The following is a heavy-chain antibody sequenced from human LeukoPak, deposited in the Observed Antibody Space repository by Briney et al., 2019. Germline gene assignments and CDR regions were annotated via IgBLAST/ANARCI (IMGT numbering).Heavy chain of an antibody. CDR1: GGTFSSYA. V-gene: IGHV1-69*04. J-gene: IGHJ5*02. CDR3: AREDCSSTSCYTGWFDP. Sequence: ASVKVSCKASGGTFSSYAISWVRQAPGQVLEWMGRIIPIFGIANYAQKFQGRVTITADKSTSTAYMELSSLRSEDTAVYYCAREDCSSTSCYTGWFDPWGQGTLVTVSS. CDR2: IIPIFGIA. D-gene: IGHD2-2*02.